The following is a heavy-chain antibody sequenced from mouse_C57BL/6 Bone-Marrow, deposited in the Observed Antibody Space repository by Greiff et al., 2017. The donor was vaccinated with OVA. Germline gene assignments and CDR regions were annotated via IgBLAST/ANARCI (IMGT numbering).Heavy chain of an antibody. D-gene: IGHD1-1*01. Sequence: EVKLQQSVAELVRPGASVKLSCTASGFNIKNTYMHWVKQRPEQGLEWIGRIDPANDNTKYAQKFQGKATMTAATSSNTAYLQLSSLSSEDTAVDCCARGSFGSSFYAMDYWGQGTSVTVSS. CDR1: GFNIKNTY. CDR2: IDPANDNT. J-gene: IGHJ4*01. V-gene: IGHV14-3*01. CDR3: ARGSFGSSFYAMDY.